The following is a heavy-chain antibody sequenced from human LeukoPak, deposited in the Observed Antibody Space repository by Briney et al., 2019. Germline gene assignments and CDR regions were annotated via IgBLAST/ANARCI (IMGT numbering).Heavy chain of an antibody. V-gene: IGHV3-48*04. CDR3: ARRLLSDAFDI. CDR2: ISSSGSTI. J-gene: IGHJ3*02. D-gene: IGHD3-16*02. Sequence: PGGSLRLSCAASGFTFSGYTMTWVRQAPGKGLEWVSYISSSGSTIYYADSVKGRFTISRDNAKNSLYLQMNSLRAEDTAVYYCARRLLSDAFDIWGQGTMVTVSS. CDR1: GFTFSGYT.